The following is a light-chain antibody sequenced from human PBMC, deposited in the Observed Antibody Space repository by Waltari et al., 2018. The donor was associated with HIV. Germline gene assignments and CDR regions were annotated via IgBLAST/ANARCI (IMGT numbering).Light chain of an antibody. CDR1: QSVSSY. J-gene: IGKJ4*01. Sequence: EIVLTQPPATLSLSPGERDTLSCRASQSVSSYLGWYQQKPGQAPRLLIYDASNRATGIPARFSGSGSGTDFTLTISSLEPEDFAVYYCQQRSNWRVTFGGGTKVEIK. V-gene: IGKV3-11*01. CDR3: QQRSNWRVT. CDR2: DAS.